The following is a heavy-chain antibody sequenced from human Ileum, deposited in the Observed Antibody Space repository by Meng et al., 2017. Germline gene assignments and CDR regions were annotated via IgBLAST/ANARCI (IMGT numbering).Heavy chain of an antibody. CDR2: IGSTT. V-gene: IGHV3-23*01. D-gene: IGHD2-21*01. J-gene: IGHJ4*02. CDR3: ARGCNNINCYFRN. Sequence: EVRLLESGGGLVQPRGSLRLSCAASGFSFSNYAMDWVRQAPGKGLEWISTIGSTTYYADSVKGRFTVSRDTSKNTLYLQMNSLRAEDAAVYYCARGCNNINCYFRNWGQGTLVTVSS. CDR1: GFSFSNYA.